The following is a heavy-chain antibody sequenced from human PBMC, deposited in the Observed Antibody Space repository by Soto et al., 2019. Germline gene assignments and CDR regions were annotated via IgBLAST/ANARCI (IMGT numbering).Heavy chain of an antibody. CDR3: ARGSSSRYYYYYYMDV. D-gene: IGHD6-13*01. J-gene: IGHJ6*03. CDR2: INAGNGNT. CDR1: GYTFISYA. V-gene: IGHV1-3*01. Sequence: ASVKVSCKASGYTFISYAMHWVRQAPGQRLEWMGWINAGNGNTKYSQKFQGRVTITRDTSASTAYMELSSLRSEDTAVYYCARGSSSRYYYYYYMDVWGKGTTVTVSS.